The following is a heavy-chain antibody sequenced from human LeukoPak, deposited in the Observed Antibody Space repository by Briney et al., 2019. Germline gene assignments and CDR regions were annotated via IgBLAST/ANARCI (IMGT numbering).Heavy chain of an antibody. J-gene: IGHJ4*02. CDR3: ARGRSRLWSPLGY. Sequence: ASVKVSCKASGGTFSSYAISWVRQAPGQGLEWMGGIIPIFGTANYAQKFQGRVTMTTDTSTSTAYMELSSLRSEDTAVYYCARGRSRLWSPLGYWGQGTLVTVSS. CDR1: GGTFSSYA. D-gene: IGHD5-18*01. V-gene: IGHV1-69*05. CDR2: IIPIFGTA.